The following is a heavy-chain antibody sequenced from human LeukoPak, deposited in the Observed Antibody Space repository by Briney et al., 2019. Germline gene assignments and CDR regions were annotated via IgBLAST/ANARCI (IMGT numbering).Heavy chain of an antibody. J-gene: IGHJ4*02. CDR2: INSDGSST. D-gene: IGHD3-16*01. Sequence: GGSLRLSCAASGFTFSSYWMHWVRQAPGKGLVWVSRINSDGSSTSYADSVKSRFTISRDNAKNTLYLQMNSLRAEDTAVYYCARVYAVGVSRGHFDYWGQGTLVTVSS. CDR3: ARVYAVGVSRGHFDY. V-gene: IGHV3-74*01. CDR1: GFTFSSYW.